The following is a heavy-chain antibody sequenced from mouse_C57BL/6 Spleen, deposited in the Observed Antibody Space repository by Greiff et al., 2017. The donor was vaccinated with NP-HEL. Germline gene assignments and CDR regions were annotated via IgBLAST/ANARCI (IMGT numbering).Heavy chain of an antibody. CDR1: GYTFTDYY. V-gene: IGHV1-26*01. CDR2: INPNNGGT. J-gene: IGHJ3*01. D-gene: IGHD3-2*02. Sequence: VQLQQSGPELVKPGASVKISCKASGYTFTDYYMNWVKQSHGKSLEWIGDINPNNGGTSYNQKFKGKATLTVDKSSSTAYMELRSLTSEDSAVYYCASQAWFVYWGQGTLVTVSA. CDR3: ASQAWFVY.